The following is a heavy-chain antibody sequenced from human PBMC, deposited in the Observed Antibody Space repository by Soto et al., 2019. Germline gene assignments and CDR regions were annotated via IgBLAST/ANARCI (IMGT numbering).Heavy chain of an antibody. Sequence: QAQLVQSAAEARKPGASVKVSCKTSGYMFNSYGISWVRQAPGPGPGWMGWATTYNDYTDYVQKFQGRFTMTTDKATSTGYMALRSLTSDDTASYYCARVVWAGCCRKTGSRILKIDNWGQGAPVTVGS. V-gene: IGHV1-18*01. J-gene: IGHJ4*02. CDR2: ATTYNDYT. CDR3: ARVVWAGCCRKTGSRILKIDN. D-gene: IGHD3-16*01. CDR1: GYMFNSYG.